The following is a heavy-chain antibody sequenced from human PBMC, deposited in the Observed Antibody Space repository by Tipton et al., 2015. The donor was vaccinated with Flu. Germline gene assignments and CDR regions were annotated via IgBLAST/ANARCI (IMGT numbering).Heavy chain of an antibody. CDR2: INHSGST. V-gene: IGHV4-34*01. Sequence: TLSLTCAVYGGSFSGYYWSWIRQPPGKGLEWIVEINHSGSTNYNPSLKSRVTISADTSKKQFSLKLNSVTAADTAVYFCAREGRNSGGLDYWGQGTLVTVSS. CDR3: AREGRNSGGLDY. D-gene: IGHD1-26*01. CDR1: GGSFSGYY. J-gene: IGHJ4*02.